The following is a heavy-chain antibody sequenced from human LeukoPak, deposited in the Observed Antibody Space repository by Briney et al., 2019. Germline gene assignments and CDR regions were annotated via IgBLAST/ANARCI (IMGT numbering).Heavy chain of an antibody. CDR2: IYPGDSEI. J-gene: IGHJ3*02. Sequence: GESLKISCKGSGYTFINYWIGWVRQMPGKGLEWMGMIYPGDSEIRYSPSLQGQVTISADKSITTAYLQWSSLKPSDTGIYYCARRVNEALGAFDIWGQGTMVTVSS. V-gene: IGHV5-51*01. CDR3: ARRVNEALGAFDI. CDR1: GYTFINYW.